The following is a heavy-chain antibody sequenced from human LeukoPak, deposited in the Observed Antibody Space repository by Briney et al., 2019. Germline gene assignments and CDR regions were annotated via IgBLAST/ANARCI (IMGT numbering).Heavy chain of an antibody. CDR2: INHSGST. V-gene: IGHV4-34*01. J-gene: IGHJ5*02. CDR3: ARGRPGDYVWGSYRRTPNWFDP. D-gene: IGHD3-16*02. CDR1: GVSFSGYY. Sequence: SETLSLTCAVYGVSFSGYYWSWIRQPPGKGLEWIGEINHSGSTNYNPSLKSRVTISVDTSKTQFSLKLSSVTAADTAVYYCARGRPGDYVWGSYRRTPNWFDPWGQGTLVTVSS.